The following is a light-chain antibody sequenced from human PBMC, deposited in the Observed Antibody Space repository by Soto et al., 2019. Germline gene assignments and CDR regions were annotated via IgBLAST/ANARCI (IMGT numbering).Light chain of an antibody. Sequence: QSALNQPASVSGSPGQSITISCTGTSSDLGGYNYFSWYQQHPGKAPKLIIYEVSNRPSGVSDRFSGSKSDNTASLTISGLQDEDEADYYCSSYTTSTHVFGTGTKVTVL. CDR3: SSYTTSTHV. V-gene: IGLV2-14*01. CDR1: SSDLGGYNY. CDR2: EVS. J-gene: IGLJ1*01.